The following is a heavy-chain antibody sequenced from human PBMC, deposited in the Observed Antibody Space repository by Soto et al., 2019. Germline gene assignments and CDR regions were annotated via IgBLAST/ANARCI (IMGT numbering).Heavy chain of an antibody. CDR3: ARDGEILIGYGMDV. J-gene: IGHJ6*02. Sequence: GGSLRLSCAASRFTVSSNYMSWVRQAPGKGLEWGSVIYSGGSTYYADSVKGRFTISRDNSKNTLYLQMNSLRAEGTAGYYCARDGEILIGYGMDVWGQGTTVTESS. CDR2: IYSGGST. CDR1: RFTVSSNY. V-gene: IGHV3-53*01. D-gene: IGHD3-9*01.